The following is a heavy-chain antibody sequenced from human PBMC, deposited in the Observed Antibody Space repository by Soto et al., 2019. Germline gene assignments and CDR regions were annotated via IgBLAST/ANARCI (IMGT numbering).Heavy chain of an antibody. CDR3: AKDLRRWSKDYYYYGMAV. V-gene: IGHV3-30*18. D-gene: IGHD2-15*01. CDR2: ISYDGSKE. CDR1: GFPFSSYG. J-gene: IGHJ6*02. Sequence: QVQLVESGGGVVQPGRSLRLSCAASGFPFSSYGMHWVRQAPGKGLEWVAVISYDGSKEFYADSVKGRFTISRDNYTNTLYLQMISLRAEDTAVYYCAKDLRRWSKDYYYYGMAVWGQGTTVTVSS.